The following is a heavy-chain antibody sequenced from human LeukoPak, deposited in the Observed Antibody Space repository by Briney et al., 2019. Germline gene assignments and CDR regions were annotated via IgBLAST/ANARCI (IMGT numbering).Heavy chain of an antibody. V-gene: IGHV4-39*01. CDR3: ARHRGKAYYYDSSGYYNDY. CDR1: GGSISSSSYY. Sequence: SETPSLTCTVSGGSISSSSYYWGWIRQPPGKGLEWIGSNYYSGSTYYNPSLKSRVTISVDTSKNQFSLKLSSVTAADTAVYYCARHRGKAYYYDSSGYYNDYWGQGTLVTVSS. D-gene: IGHD3-22*01. J-gene: IGHJ4*02. CDR2: NYYSGST.